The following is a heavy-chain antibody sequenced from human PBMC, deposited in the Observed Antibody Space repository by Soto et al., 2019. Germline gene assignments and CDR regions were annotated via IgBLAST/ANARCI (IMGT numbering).Heavy chain of an antibody. CDR3: ARPSTIYNYLDF. J-gene: IGHJ4*02. Sequence: PAETLSLTCIVSGVSFSYSSYYWAWLRQPPGTGLEGMGNIYYSGNNDYNQSLTSRVTMSADTSKNQFSLKMSSAPADDTAVYYCARPSTIYNYLDFWGKGTRGTVSS. CDR2: IYYSGNN. D-gene: IGHD4-4*01. V-gene: IGHV4-39*01. CDR1: GVSFSYSSYY.